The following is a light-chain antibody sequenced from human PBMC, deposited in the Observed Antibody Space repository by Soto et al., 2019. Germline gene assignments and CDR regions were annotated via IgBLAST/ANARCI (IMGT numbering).Light chain of an antibody. CDR2: DVS. J-gene: IGLJ1*01. V-gene: IGLV2-14*01. CDR1: SCDVGGYNY. CDR3: SSYTSSFYV. Sequence: QSALTQPASVSGSPGQSITISCTGTSCDVGGYNYVSWYQQHPGKAPKLMIYDVSNRPSGVSNRFSGSKSGNTASLTISGLQAEDEADYYCSSYTSSFYVFGTGTKSPS.